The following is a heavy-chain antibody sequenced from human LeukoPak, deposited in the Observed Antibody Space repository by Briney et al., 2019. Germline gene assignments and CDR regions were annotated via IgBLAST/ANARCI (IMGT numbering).Heavy chain of an antibody. CDR3: ARAEGKTGTGVNY. Sequence: PSETLSLTCTVSGGSISSSNSYWGWIRQPPGKGLEWIGYIYYSGSTNYNPSLKSRVTISVDTSKNQFSLKLSSVTAADTAVYYCARAEGKTGTGVNYWGQGTLVTVSS. CDR2: IYYSGST. CDR1: GGSISSSNSY. D-gene: IGHD1/OR15-1a*01. J-gene: IGHJ4*02. V-gene: IGHV4-61*05.